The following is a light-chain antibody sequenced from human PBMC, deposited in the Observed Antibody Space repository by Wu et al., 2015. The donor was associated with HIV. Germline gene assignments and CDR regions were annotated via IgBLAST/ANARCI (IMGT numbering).Light chain of an antibody. CDR3: QQYAQSIT. Sequence: EIVMTQSPATLSVSPGERATFSCRASQSVGNNLAWYQQKPGQAPRVLIYGASTRATGIPDRFSGRGSGTEFTLTITRLEPEDFAVYYCQQYAQSITFGQGTRLEIK. J-gene: IGKJ5*01. V-gene: IGKV3D-15*01. CDR1: QSVGNN. CDR2: GAS.